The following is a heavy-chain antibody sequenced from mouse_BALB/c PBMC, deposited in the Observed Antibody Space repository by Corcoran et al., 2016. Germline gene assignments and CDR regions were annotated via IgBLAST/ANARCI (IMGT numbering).Heavy chain of an antibody. J-gene: IGHJ3*01. D-gene: IGHD1-1*01. V-gene: IGHV1-18*01. Sequence: EVQLQQSGPELVKPGASMKISCTASGYSFTGYTMNWVKQSHGKNLEWIGLINPYNGGTSYNQKFKGKATLTVDKSSNTAYMELLSLTSEDSAVYYCARDYYGSSYVFAYWGQGTLVTVSA. CDR2: INPYNGGT. CDR3: ARDYYGSSYVFAY. CDR1: GYSFTGYT.